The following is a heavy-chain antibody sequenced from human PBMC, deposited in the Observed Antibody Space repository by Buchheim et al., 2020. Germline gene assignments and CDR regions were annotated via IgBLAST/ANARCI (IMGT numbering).Heavy chain of an antibody. CDR1: TWSFSAYY. V-gene: IGHV4-34*01. CDR3: AKFNRGYSYGTAHFDY. D-gene: IGHD5-18*01. J-gene: IGHJ4*02. CDR2: INHSGNT. Sequence: QVQLQQWGAGLLKPSETLSLTCSVYTWSFSAYYWSWIRQPPGKGLEWIGEINHSGNTDYNPSLKSRVTLSVDTSNNQFSLLLSSVTAADTAVYYCAKFNRGYSYGTAHFDYGGQGTL.